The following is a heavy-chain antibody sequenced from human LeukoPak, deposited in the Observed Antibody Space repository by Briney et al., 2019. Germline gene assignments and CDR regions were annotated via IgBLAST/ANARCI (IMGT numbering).Heavy chain of an antibody. CDR1: GFTFNNYA. CDR3: AKVFVTALTTSAFDV. J-gene: IGHJ3*01. CDR2: ISASGGST. V-gene: IGHV3-23*01. Sequence: PGGSLRLSCAASGFTFNNYAMSWVRQAPGKGLEWVSAISASGGSTYYADSVKGRFTISRDNSKNTLYLQMNSLRAEDTAVHYCAKVFVTALTTSAFDVWGQGTMVTVSS. D-gene: IGHD4-11*01.